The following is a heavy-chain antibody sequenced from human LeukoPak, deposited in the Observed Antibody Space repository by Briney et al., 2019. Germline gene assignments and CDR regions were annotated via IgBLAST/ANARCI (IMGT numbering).Heavy chain of an antibody. CDR2: IKSKTDGGTT. J-gene: IGHJ3*02. Sequence: GGSLRLSCAASGFSFSNAWMSWVRQAPGKGLEWVGRIKSKTDGGTTDYAAPVKGRFTISRDDSKNTLYLQMNSLKTEDTAVYYCTTRFSWNPYDAFDIWGQGTMVTVSS. CDR3: TTRFSWNPYDAFDI. D-gene: IGHD1-1*01. V-gene: IGHV3-15*01. CDR1: GFSFSNAW.